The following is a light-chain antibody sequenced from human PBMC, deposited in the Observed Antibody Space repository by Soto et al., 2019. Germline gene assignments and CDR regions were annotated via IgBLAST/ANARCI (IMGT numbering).Light chain of an antibody. Sequence: DIQMTQSPSTLSASVGDRVTITCRASQSISSWLAWYQQKPGKAPKLLIYDASILESGVSSRFSDSGSGTEFTLNISSLQPHDFATYDCQQYKSYSCTSGQGTKVEIK. J-gene: IGKJ1*01. CDR3: QQYKSYSCT. CDR1: QSISSW. CDR2: DAS. V-gene: IGKV1-5*01.